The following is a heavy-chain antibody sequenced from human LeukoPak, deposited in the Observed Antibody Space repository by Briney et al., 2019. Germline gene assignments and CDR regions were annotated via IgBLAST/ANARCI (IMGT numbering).Heavy chain of an antibody. J-gene: IGHJ3*02. Sequence: GGSLRLSCVASGFTFSSRDWMTWVRQAPGKGLEWVANIKQDGSEKNYVDSVKGRFTISRDNAKNSLYLQMNSLRAEDTAVYYCARASAPLYAFDIWGQGTMVTVSS. CDR1: GFTFSSRDW. CDR2: IKQDGSEK. CDR3: ARASAPLYAFDI. V-gene: IGHV3-7*01.